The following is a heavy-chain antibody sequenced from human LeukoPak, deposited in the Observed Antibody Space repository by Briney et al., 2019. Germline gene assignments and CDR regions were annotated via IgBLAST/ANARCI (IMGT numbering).Heavy chain of an antibody. J-gene: IGHJ5*02. D-gene: IGHD1-1*01. Sequence: GGSLRLSCAASGFTFSIFDMHWVRQGIGKGLEWVSAIGTAGDTYYTGSVKGRFTTSRENAKNSLFLQMNSLRVGDTAVYYCARGGLEGFDPWGQGTLVTVSS. CDR1: GFTFSIFD. CDR3: ARGGLEGFDP. CDR2: IGTAGDT. V-gene: IGHV3-13*01.